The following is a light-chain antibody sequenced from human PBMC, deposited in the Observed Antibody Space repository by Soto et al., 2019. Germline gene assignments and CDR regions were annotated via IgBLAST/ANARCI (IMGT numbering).Light chain of an antibody. CDR3: QQYNSYPWT. J-gene: IGKJ1*01. CDR2: KAS. Sequence: DIQMTQSPSTLSASVGDRVTITCRASQSISSWLAWYQQKPGKAPKLLIYKASSLESGVPSRFSGSGSGTEFTRTISSLQTDEFAAYYCQQYNSYPWTFGQGTKVEIK. V-gene: IGKV1-5*03. CDR1: QSISSW.